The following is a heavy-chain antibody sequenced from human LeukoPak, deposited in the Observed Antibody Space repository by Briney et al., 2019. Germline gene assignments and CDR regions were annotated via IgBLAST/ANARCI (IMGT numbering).Heavy chain of an antibody. Sequence: SETLSLTCTVSGGSISSGNYYWNWIRQPAGKGLEWIGRIYISGSTNYKPSLKSRVTISVDTSKNQFSLKLSSVTAADTAVYYCVRVPLSRGSYYFDYWGQGTLVTVSS. V-gene: IGHV4-61*02. D-gene: IGHD3-10*01. CDR1: GGSISSGNYY. J-gene: IGHJ4*02. CDR2: IYISGST. CDR3: VRVPLSRGSYYFDY.